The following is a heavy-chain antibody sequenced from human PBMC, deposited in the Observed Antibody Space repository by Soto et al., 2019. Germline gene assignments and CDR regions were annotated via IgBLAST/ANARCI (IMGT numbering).Heavy chain of an antibody. D-gene: IGHD3-10*01. CDR3: ARHFSGGSGSYYQSGGDY. V-gene: IGHV4-31*03. CDR1: GGSISSGGYY. J-gene: IGHJ4*02. CDR2: IYYSGST. Sequence: SETLSLTCTVSGGSISSGGYYWSWIRQHPGKGLEWIGYIYYSGSTYYNPSLKSRVTISVDTSKNQFSLKLSSVTAADTAVYYCARHFSGGSGSYYQSGGDYWGQGTLVTVSS.